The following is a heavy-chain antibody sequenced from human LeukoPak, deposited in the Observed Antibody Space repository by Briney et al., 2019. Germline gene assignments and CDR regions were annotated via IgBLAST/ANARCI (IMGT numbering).Heavy chain of an antibody. CDR2: ISGSGGST. D-gene: IGHD3-22*01. CDR3: AKDGGSGYYYFDY. J-gene: IGHJ4*02. CDR1: GFTFSSYA. V-gene: IGHV3-23*01. Sequence: GGSLRLSCAASGFTFSSYAMSWVRQAPGRGLEWVSAISGSGGSTYYADSVKGRFTISRDNSKNTLYVQMNSLRAEDTAVYYCAKDGGSGYYYFDYWGQGTLVTVSS.